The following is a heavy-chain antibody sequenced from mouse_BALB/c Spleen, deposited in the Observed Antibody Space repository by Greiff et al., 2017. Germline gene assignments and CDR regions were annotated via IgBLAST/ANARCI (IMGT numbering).Heavy chain of an antibody. CDR1: GFTFSDYG. J-gene: IGHJ3*01. Sequence: EVHLVESGGGLVQPGGSRKLSCAASGFTFSDYGMAWVRQAPGKGPEWVAFISNLAYSIYYADTVTGRFTISRENAKNTLYLEMSSLRSEDTAMYYCARDNDSSWFAYWGQGTLVTVSA. V-gene: IGHV5-15*02. D-gene: IGHD2-4*01. CDR3: ARDNDSSWFAY. CDR2: ISNLAYSI.